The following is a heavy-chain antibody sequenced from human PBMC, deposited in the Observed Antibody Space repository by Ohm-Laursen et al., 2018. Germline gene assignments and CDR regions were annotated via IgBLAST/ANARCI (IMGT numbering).Heavy chain of an antibody. Sequence: TQTLTLTRTISGFSLTTIAMRVTWIRQPPGKALEWLARIDWNDDKFYSTSLKTRLTISRDTSKNQVVLTMTNMDPVDTGTYFCARSSDAYGDYLDYWGQGTLVTVSS. V-gene: IGHV2-70*04. D-gene: IGHD4-17*01. J-gene: IGHJ4*02. CDR2: IDWNDDK. CDR1: GFSLTTIAMR. CDR3: ARSSDAYGDYLDY.